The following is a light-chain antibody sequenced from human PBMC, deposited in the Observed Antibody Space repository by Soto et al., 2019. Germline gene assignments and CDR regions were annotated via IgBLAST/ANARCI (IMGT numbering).Light chain of an antibody. Sequence: QSVLTQPPSASGTPGQRVTISCSGSSSNIGSNTVNWYQHLPGSAPKLLIYSSNQRPSGVPDRFSGSKSGTSASLAISGLQSEDEADYYCAAWDGSLDVVLFGGGTKLTV. V-gene: IGLV1-44*01. J-gene: IGLJ3*02. CDR3: AAWDGSLDVVL. CDR1: SSNIGSNT. CDR2: SSN.